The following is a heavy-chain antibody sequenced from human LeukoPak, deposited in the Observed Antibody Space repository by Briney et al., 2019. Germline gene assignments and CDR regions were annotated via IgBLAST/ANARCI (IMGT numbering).Heavy chain of an antibody. CDR1: DFTFSTYA. Sequence: GGSLRLSCAASDFTFSTYAMSWVRQAPGRGLECVSTISGGGGTTYYADSVKGRFTISRDNSKNTPYLQMNSLRAEDTAIYYCAKGNYYGSGSYYDYWGQGTLVTVSS. V-gene: IGHV3-23*01. CDR3: AKGNYYGSGSYYDY. CDR2: ISGGGGTT. D-gene: IGHD3-10*01. J-gene: IGHJ4*02.